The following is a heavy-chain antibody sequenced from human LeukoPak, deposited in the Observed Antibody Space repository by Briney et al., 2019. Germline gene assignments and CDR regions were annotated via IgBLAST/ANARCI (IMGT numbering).Heavy chain of an antibody. D-gene: IGHD6-13*01. J-gene: IGHJ6*02. CDR2: INSDGSST. CDR3: ARATSYSNYGMDV. V-gene: IGHV3-74*01. Sequence: GGSLRLSCAAPGFTFSHHWMHWVRQVPGKGLVWVSRINSDGSSTTYADSVKGRFTISRDNARNTLYLQMNSLRAEDTAVHYCARATSYSNYGMDVWGQGTTVTVSS. CDR1: GFTFSHHW.